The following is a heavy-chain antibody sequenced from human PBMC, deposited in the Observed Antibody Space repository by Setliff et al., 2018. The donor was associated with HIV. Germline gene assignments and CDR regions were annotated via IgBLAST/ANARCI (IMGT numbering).Heavy chain of an antibody. CDR3: ARDPPRKYYYDSSGYYYRY. CDR2: ISSSSSYI. CDR1: GFTFSSYS. D-gene: IGHD3-22*01. J-gene: IGHJ4*02. Sequence: PGGSLRLSCAASGFTFSSYSMNWVRQAPGKGLEWVSSISSSSSYIYYADSVKGRFTISRDNAKNSLYLQMNSLRAEDTAVYYCARDPPRKYYYDSSGYYYRYWGQGTLVTVSS. V-gene: IGHV3-21*01.